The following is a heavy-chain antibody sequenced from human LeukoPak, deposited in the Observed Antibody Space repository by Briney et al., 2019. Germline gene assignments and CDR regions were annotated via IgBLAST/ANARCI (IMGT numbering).Heavy chain of an antibody. CDR3: ARDFSHYDILTGYHYYFDY. Sequence: ASVKVSCKASGYTFTGYYMHWVRQAPGQGLEWMGWINPNSGGTNYVQKFQGRVTMTRDTSISTAYMELSRLRSDDTAVYYCARDFSHYDILTGYHYYFDYWGQGTLVTVSS. D-gene: IGHD3-9*01. CDR1: GYTFTGYY. J-gene: IGHJ4*02. V-gene: IGHV1-2*02. CDR2: INPNSGGT.